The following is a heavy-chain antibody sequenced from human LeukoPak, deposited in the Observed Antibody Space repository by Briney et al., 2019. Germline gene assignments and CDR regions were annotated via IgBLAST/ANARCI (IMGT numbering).Heavy chain of an antibody. CDR2: ISWNSDSI. CDR3: AKDHCSSTSCYADY. CDR1: GFTFDDYA. V-gene: IGHV3-9*03. D-gene: IGHD2-2*01. Sequence: PGGSLRLSCAASGFTFDDYAMHWVRQAPGKGLEWVSGISWNSDSIGYVDSVKGRFTISRDNAKNSWYLQMNSLRAEDMALYYCAKDHCSSTSCYADYWGQGTLVTVSS. J-gene: IGHJ4*02.